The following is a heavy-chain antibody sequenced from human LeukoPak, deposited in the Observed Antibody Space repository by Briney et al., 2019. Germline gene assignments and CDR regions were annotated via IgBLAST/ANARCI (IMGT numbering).Heavy chain of an antibody. Sequence: GGSLRLSCAASGFTFSSYGMHWVRQAPGKGLEWVAVISYDGSNKYYADSVKGRFTISRDNSKNTLYLQMNSLRAEDTAVYYCAKARDSSGYSPFDLWGRGTLVTVSS. CDR1: GFTFSSYG. V-gene: IGHV3-30*18. D-gene: IGHD3-22*01. CDR2: ISYDGSNK. J-gene: IGHJ2*01. CDR3: AKARDSSGYSPFDL.